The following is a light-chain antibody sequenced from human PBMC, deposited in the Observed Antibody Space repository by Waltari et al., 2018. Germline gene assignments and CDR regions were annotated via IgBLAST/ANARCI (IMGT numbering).Light chain of an antibody. CDR3: QHYVTLPAT. J-gene: IGKJ1*01. CDR2: AAS. CDR1: QTVSRA. V-gene: IGKV3-20*01. Sequence: EIVLTQYPGTLSLSPGERATLSCRASQTVSRALAWYQQKPDQAPRLLIYAASSRATGIPDSFSGGGSGTDFSLTISRLEPEDFAVYYCQHYVTLPATFGQGTKVAF.